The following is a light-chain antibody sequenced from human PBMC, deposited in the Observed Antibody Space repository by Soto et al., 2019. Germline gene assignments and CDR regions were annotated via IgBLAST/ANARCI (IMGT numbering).Light chain of an antibody. CDR2: DVN. V-gene: IGLV2-11*01. J-gene: IGLJ3*02. Sequence: QSVLTQPRSVSGSPGQSVTVSCTGTSSDVGRYSSVSWYQQLPGKAPKLMIYDVNKRPSGVPDRFSGSRSGNTASLTISGLQAEDEADYYCCSYAGTYSMVFGGGTKVTVL. CDR3: CSYAGTYSMV. CDR1: SSDVGRYSS.